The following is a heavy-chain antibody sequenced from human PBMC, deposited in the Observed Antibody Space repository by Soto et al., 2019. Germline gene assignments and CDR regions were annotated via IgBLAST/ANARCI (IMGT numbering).Heavy chain of an antibody. Sequence: QVQLVQSGTEVKKPESSVKVSCKAPGGTFSTYAISWVRQAPGQGLEWMGGIIPMFGTANYGERFQDRVTIPADESTDSVYMELSSLRAEDTAVYLWASGIRLWLRRINNGYSGWGQGTLVTVSS. D-gene: IGHD5-12*01. CDR1: GGTFSTYA. J-gene: IGHJ4*02. CDR2: IIPMFGTA. CDR3: ASGIRLWLRRINNGYSG. V-gene: IGHV1-69*12.